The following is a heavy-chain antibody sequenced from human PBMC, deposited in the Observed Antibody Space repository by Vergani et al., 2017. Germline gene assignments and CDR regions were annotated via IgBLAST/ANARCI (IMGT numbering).Heavy chain of an antibody. CDR3: ASFGYDRNAFDI. CDR1: GFTFSSYW. CDR2: IKQDGSEK. V-gene: IGHV3-7*01. Sequence: EVQLLESGGSLKQPGGSVRLSCAASGFTFSSYWMSWVRQAPGKGLEWVANIKQDGSEKYYVDSVKGRFTISRDNAKNSLYLQMNSLRAEDTAVYYCASFGYDRNAFDIWGQGTMVTVSS. D-gene: IGHD3-22*01. J-gene: IGHJ3*02.